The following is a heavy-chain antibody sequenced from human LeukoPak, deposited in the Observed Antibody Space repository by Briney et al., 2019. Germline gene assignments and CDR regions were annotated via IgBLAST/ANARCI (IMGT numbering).Heavy chain of an antibody. V-gene: IGHV4-59*01. CDR2: IYYTGST. CDR1: GVSITNYY. D-gene: IGHD3-22*01. J-gene: IGHJ4*02. Sequence: PSETLSLTCTVSGVSITNYYWSWIRQPPGKGLEWIGYIYYTGSTNYNLSLKSRVTISVDTPKNQFSLKLMSVTAADTAVYFCAGGGDSGGYYYPMFDYWGQGTLVTVSS. CDR3: AGGGDSGGYYYPMFDY.